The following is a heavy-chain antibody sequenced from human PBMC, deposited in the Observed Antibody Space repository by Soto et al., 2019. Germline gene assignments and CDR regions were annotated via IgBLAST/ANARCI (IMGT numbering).Heavy chain of an antibody. CDR3: ARVGQGYSSSWYWGRAFDI. Sequence: SETLSLTCAVYGGSFSGYYWSWIRQPPGKGLEWIGEINHSGSTNYNPSLKSRVTISVDTSKNQFSLKLSSVTAADTAVYYCARVGQGYSSSWYWGRAFDIWGQGTMVTVSS. CDR2: INHSGST. V-gene: IGHV4-34*01. CDR1: GGSFSGYY. J-gene: IGHJ3*02. D-gene: IGHD6-13*01.